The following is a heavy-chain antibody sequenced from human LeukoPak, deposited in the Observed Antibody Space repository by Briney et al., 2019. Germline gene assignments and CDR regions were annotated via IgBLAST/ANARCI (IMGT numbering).Heavy chain of an antibody. Sequence: SVKVSCKASGGTFSSYAISWVRQAPGQGLEWMGGIIPIFGTANYAQKFQGRVTITADESTSTAYMELSSLRSEDTAVYYCARDSGIISGSFDYWGQGTLVTVSS. CDR3: ARDSGIISGSFDY. CDR2: IIPIFGTA. V-gene: IGHV1-69*01. D-gene: IGHD2-15*01. CDR1: GGTFSSYA. J-gene: IGHJ4*02.